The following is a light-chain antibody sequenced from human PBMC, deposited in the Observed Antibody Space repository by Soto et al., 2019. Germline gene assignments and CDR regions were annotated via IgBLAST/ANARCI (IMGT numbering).Light chain of an antibody. CDR1: SSDVGAYNY. V-gene: IGLV2-11*01. J-gene: IGLJ2*01. CDR2: DVS. CDR3: SSYAGSNNLV. Sequence: QSVLTQPRSVSGSPGQSVTISCTGTSSDVGAYNYVSWYQQHPGKVPKLMIYDVSRRPSGVPDRFSGSKSGNTASLTVSGLQAEDEADYYCSSYAGSNNLVFGGGTKLTVL.